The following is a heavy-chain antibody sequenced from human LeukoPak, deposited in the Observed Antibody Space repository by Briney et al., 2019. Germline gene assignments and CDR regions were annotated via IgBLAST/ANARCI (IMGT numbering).Heavy chain of an antibody. D-gene: IGHD2-15*01. CDR2: ISSSGSTI. V-gene: IGHV3-48*03. CDR3: ARASRPPPRYCSGGSCYADFDY. J-gene: IGHJ4*02. Sequence: GGSLRLSCAASGFTFSSYEMNWVRQAPGKGLEWVSYISSSGSTIYYADSVKGRFTISRDNAKNSLYLQMNSLRAEDTAVYYCARASRPPPRYCSGGSCYADFDYWGQGTLVTVSS. CDR1: GFTFSSYE.